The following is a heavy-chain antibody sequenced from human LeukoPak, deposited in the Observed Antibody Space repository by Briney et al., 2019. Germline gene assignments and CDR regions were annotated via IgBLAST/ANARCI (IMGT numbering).Heavy chain of an antibody. V-gene: IGHV1-2*02. Sequence: GASVKVSCKASGYTFTGYYMHWVRQAPGQGLEWMGWISPNSGGTNYAQKFQGRVTMTRDTSISTAYMELSRLRSDDTAVYYCAIHKTDDFWSGYFDYWGQGTLVTVSS. CDR1: GYTFTGYY. J-gene: IGHJ4*02. CDR2: ISPNSGGT. D-gene: IGHD3-3*01. CDR3: AIHKTDDFWSGYFDY.